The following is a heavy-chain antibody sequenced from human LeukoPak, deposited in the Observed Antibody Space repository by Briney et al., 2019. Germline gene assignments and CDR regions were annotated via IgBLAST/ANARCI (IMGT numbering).Heavy chain of an antibody. Sequence: SETLSLTCTVSGGSISSSSYYWGWIRQPPGKGLEWIGSIYYSGSTYYNPSLKSRVTISVDTSKNQFSLKLSSVTAADTAVYYCARTSLSGYYYYGMDVWGQGTTVTVSS. V-gene: IGHV4-39*01. CDR3: ARTSLSGYYYYGMDV. CDR2: IYYSGST. CDR1: GGSISSSSYY. J-gene: IGHJ6*02. D-gene: IGHD1-14*01.